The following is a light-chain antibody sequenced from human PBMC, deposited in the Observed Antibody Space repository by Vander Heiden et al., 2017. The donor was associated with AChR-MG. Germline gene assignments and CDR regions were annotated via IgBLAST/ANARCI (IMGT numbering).Light chain of an antibody. CDR2: DVS. V-gene: IGLV2-11*01. Sequence: QSPLIHPRPLSGPAGQSVTISCTGTSGDIRAYNYVPWYQQHTGNAPNLMIYDVSRRPSGVPARFSGSKGGNTAFLTVAGLQADDEADYYCDAYAGNYPRVFGGGTKVTV. CDR1: SGDIRAYNY. J-gene: IGLJ3*02. CDR3: DAYAGNYPRV.